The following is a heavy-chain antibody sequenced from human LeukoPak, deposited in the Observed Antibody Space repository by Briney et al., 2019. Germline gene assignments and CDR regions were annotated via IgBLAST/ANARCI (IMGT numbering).Heavy chain of an antibody. CDR2: ISPGGGTT. D-gene: IGHD2-15*01. CDR3: AKDESVAADDNDAFDI. CDR1: GFAFGSEA. V-gene: IGHV3-23*01. Sequence: GGSLRLSCGVSGFAFGSEAMNWVRQSPARGLEWVASISPGGGTTYYADSVKGRFTISRDNSKNTLYLQMNSLRAEDTAVYYCAKDESVAADDNDAFDIWGQGTMVTVSS. J-gene: IGHJ3*02.